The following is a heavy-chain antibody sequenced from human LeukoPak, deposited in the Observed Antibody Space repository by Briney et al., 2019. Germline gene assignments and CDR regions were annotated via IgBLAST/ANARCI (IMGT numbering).Heavy chain of an antibody. CDR2: ISGGSGST. CDR1: RFTFSSYA. D-gene: IGHD1-26*01. Sequence: PGGSLRLSCAASRFTFSSYAMSWVRQAPGKGLAWVSTISGGSGSTYCADSVKGRFTISRDNSKNTLYLQMNSLRDEDTAVYYCAKPGGRGTYPFDFWGQGTLVTVSS. J-gene: IGHJ4*02. CDR3: AKPGGRGTYPFDF. V-gene: IGHV3-23*01.